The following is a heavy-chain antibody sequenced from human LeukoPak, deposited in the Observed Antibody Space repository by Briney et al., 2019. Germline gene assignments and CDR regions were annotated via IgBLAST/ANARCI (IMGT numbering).Heavy chain of an antibody. CDR3: AKDTGRGYGDLDY. J-gene: IGHJ4*02. Sequence: PGGSLRLSCAASGFTFDDYAMHWVRQAPGKGLEWVSGISWNSGSIGYADSVKGRFTISRDNAKNSLYLQMNSLRAEDTALYYCAKDTGRGYGDLDYWGQGTLVTVSS. CDR2: ISWNSGSI. V-gene: IGHV3-9*01. CDR1: GFTFDDYA. D-gene: IGHD4-17*01.